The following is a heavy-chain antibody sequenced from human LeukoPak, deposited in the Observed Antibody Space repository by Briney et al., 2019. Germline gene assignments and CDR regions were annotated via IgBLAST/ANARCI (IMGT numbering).Heavy chain of an antibody. CDR2: IYYSGNT. CDR1: NDSINNYY. CDR3: ARDAFDI. V-gene: IGHV4-59*01. Sequence: SETLSLTCTVSNDSINNYYWSWIRQPPGKGLEWIGYIYYSGNTNYNPSLKSRVTISLDTSKNQFSLKLSSVTAADTAVYYCARDAFDIWGQGTMVTVSS. J-gene: IGHJ3*02.